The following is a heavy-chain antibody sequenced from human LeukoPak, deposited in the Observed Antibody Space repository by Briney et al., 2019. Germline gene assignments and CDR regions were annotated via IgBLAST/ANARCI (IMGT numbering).Heavy chain of an antibody. D-gene: IGHD3-9*01. CDR3: ARDAYDNTESVRWFDP. V-gene: IGHV3-66*01. CDR1: GFTVSSNY. J-gene: IGHJ5*02. CDR2: LYRAGDT. Sequence: GGSLRLSCAAFGFTVSSNYMSWVRQPPGKGLEWVAVLYRAGDTYYADSVKGGFTISRDDSKNTLYLQMNTVRVEDTAVYYCARDAYDNTESVRWFDPWGQGTLVTVSS.